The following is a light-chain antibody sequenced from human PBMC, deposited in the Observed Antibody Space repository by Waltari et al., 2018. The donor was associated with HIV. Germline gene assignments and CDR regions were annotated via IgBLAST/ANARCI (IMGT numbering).Light chain of an antibody. CDR2: EVN. Sequence: QSALTQPASVSGSPGQSITISCTGTSSDIGGYNFVSWYQQHPGRAPRLMIYEVNSRPSGVSNRFSGSRSGNTASLTISGLQAEDEADYYCSSYTSSATGVLFGGGTTLTVL. CDR1: SSDIGGYNF. J-gene: IGLJ2*01. CDR3: SSYTSSATGVL. V-gene: IGLV2-14*01.